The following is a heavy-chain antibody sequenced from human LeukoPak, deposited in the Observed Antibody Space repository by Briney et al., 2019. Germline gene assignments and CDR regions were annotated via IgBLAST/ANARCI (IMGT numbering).Heavy chain of an antibody. J-gene: IGHJ4*02. CDR1: GFTFSSYA. D-gene: IGHD2-15*01. Sequence: GGSLRLSCAASGFTFSSYAMHWVRQAPGKGLEWVAVISYDGSNKYYADSVKGRFTISRVNSKNTLYLQMNSLRAEDTAVYYCARETPGGGFDYWGQGTLVTVSS. CDR3: ARETPGGGFDY. V-gene: IGHV3-30*04. CDR2: ISYDGSNK.